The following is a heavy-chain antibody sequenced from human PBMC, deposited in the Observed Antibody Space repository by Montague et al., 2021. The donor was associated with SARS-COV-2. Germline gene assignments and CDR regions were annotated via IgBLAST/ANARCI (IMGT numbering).Heavy chain of an antibody. J-gene: IGHJ4*02. Sequence: SLRLSCAASGFTFSSYAMHWVRQAPGKGLEWVAVISYDGSNKYYADSXXGRFTISRDNSKNTLYLQMNSLRAEDTAVYYCASPRKSYTAADSSFDYWGQGTLVTVSS. CDR1: GFTFSSYA. CDR3: ASPRKSYTAADSSFDY. CDR2: ISYDGSNK. D-gene: IGHD3-22*01. V-gene: IGHV3-30-3*01.